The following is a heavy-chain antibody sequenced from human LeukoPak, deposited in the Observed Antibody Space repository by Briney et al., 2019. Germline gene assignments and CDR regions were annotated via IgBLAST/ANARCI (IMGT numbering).Heavy chain of an antibody. CDR1: GFTFSTYT. Sequence: GGSLRLSCAASGFTFSTYTMYWVRHPPGRRLEWVSIIGSSGGGIHYADSVKGRFTISRDNSKNALYLQMNSLRVEDTAVYYCAIDPNWGTHSWGQGVLVTVSS. CDR3: AIDPNWGTHS. D-gene: IGHD7-27*01. J-gene: IGHJ4*02. V-gene: IGHV3-23*01. CDR2: IGSSGGGI.